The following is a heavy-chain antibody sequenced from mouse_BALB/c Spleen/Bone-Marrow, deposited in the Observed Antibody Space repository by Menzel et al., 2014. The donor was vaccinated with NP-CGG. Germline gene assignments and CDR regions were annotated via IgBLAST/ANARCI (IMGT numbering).Heavy chain of an antibody. D-gene: IGHD2-1*01. Sequence: LVKTGASVKISCKASGYSFTGYYMHWVKQSHGKSLEWIGYISGYNGATSYNQKFKGKATFTVDTSSNTAYMQFNSLTSEDSAVYYCASYFANYVGYIDVWGAGTTVTVSS. CDR2: ISGYNGAT. CDR3: ASYFANYVGYIDV. V-gene: IGHV1S34*01. J-gene: IGHJ1*01. CDR1: GYSFTGYY.